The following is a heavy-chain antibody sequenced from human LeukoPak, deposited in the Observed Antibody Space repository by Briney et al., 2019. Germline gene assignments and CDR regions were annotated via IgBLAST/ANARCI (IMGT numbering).Heavy chain of an antibody. CDR3: ARDRPSSAIFGVFIIRGNWFDP. CDR1: GYTFTSYY. J-gene: IGHJ5*02. V-gene: IGHV1-46*01. Sequence: ASVKVSCKASGYTFTSYYMHWVRQAPGQGLEWMGIINPSGGSTSYAQKFQGRVTMTRDMSTSTVYMELSSLRSEDTAVYYCARDRPSSAIFGVFIIRGNWFDPWGQGTLVTVSS. D-gene: IGHD3-3*01. CDR2: INPSGGST.